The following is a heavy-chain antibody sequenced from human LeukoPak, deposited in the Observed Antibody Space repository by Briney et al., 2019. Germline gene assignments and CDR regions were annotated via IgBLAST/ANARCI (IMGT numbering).Heavy chain of an antibody. CDR2: IIPTFGTA. Sequence: GASVKVSCKASGGTFSSYAISWVRQAPGQGLEWMGGIIPTFGTANYAQKFQGRVTITADESTSTAYTELSSLRSEDTAVYYCARDPQVDIDYGDPWGNYWGQGTLVTVSS. CDR3: ARDPQVDIDYGDPWGNY. J-gene: IGHJ4*02. D-gene: IGHD4-17*01. V-gene: IGHV1-69*13. CDR1: GGTFSSYA.